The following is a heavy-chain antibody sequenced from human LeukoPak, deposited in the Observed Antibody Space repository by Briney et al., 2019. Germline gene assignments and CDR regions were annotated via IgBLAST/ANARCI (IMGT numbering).Heavy chain of an antibody. CDR1: GGSISSYY. CDR3: ARADDKLLDY. D-gene: IGHD3-22*01. Sequence: PSETLSLTCTVSGGSISSYYWSWIRQPPGKGLEWIGYIYYSGSTNYNPSLKSRVTISVDTSKNQFSLELSSVTAADTAVYYCARADDKLLDYWGQGTLVTVSS. J-gene: IGHJ4*02. V-gene: IGHV4-59*01. CDR2: IYYSGST.